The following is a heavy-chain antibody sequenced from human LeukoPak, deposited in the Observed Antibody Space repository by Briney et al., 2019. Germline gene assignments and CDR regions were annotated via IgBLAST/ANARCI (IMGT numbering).Heavy chain of an antibody. CDR3: AKDDGGYSYGWGAFDI. J-gene: IGHJ3*02. V-gene: IGHV3-23*01. CDR1: GFTFSNYA. CDR2: ISGSGGNT. D-gene: IGHD5-18*01. Sequence: GGSLRPSCAASGFTFSNYAMSWVRQAPGKGLEWVSGISGSGGNTYYADSVKGRFTISRDNSKNTLYLQMNSLRAEDTAVYYCAKDDGGYSYGWGAFDIWGQGTMVTVSS.